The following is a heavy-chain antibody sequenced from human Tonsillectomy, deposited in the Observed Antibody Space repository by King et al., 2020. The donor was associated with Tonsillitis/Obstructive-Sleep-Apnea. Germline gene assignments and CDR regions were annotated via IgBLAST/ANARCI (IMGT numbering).Heavy chain of an antibody. CDR1: GFTFSSHW. Sequence: EVQLVESGGGLVQPGGSLRLSCAASGFTFSSHWMSWVRQAPGKGLEWVANIKQDGSEKYYVDSVKGRFALSRDNAKKSLYLQMNSLRAEETAVYYCARGLQIMITFGGVTGPKTDPAAPDYGGQGTRGT. V-gene: IGHV3-7*01. J-gene: IGHJ4*02. CDR3: ARGLQIMITFGGVTGPKTDPAAPDY. CDR2: IKQDGSEK. D-gene: IGHD3-16*01.